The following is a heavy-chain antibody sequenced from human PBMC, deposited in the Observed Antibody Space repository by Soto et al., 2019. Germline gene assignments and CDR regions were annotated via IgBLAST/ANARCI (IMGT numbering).Heavy chain of an antibody. CDR1: GFTFSSYG. D-gene: IGHD3-3*01. CDR3: AKDVLRFLEWLAFYGMDV. Sequence: GGSLRLSCAASGFTFSSYGMHWVRQAPCKGLEWVAVISYDGSNKYYADSVKGRFTISRDNSKNTLYLQMNSLRAEDTAVYYCAKDVLRFLEWLAFYGMDVWAQGTTVTVSS. V-gene: IGHV3-30*18. J-gene: IGHJ6*02. CDR2: ISYDGSNK.